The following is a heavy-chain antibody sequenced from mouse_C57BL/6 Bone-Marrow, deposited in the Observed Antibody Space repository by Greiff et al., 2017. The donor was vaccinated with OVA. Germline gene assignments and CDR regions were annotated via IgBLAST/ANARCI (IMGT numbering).Heavy chain of an antibody. CDR2: IYPGSGNT. D-gene: IGHD1-1*02. V-gene: IGHV1-76*01. J-gene: IGHJ2*01. CDR1: GYTFTDYY. CDR3: ARDYSYDYLDY. Sequence: QVQLQQSGAELVRPGASVKLSCKASGYTFTDYYINWVKQRPGQGLEWIARIYPGSGNTYYNEKFKGKATLTAEKSSSTAYMQLSSLTSEDSAVYVCARDYSYDYLDYWGQGTTLTVSS.